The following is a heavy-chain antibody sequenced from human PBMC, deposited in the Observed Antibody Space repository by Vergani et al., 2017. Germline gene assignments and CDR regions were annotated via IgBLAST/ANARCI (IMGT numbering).Heavy chain of an antibody. Sequence: EVQLVESGGGLVKPGGSLRLSCAASGFTFSSYAMSWVRQAPGKGLEWVSAISGSGGSTYYADSVKGRFTISRDNSKNTLYLQMNSLRAEDTAVYYCAKRMGYCSGGSCYSPVGAFDIWGQGTMVTVSS. CDR2: ISGSGGST. CDR1: GFTFSSYA. J-gene: IGHJ3*02. V-gene: IGHV3-23*04. D-gene: IGHD2-15*01. CDR3: AKRMGYCSGGSCYSPVGAFDI.